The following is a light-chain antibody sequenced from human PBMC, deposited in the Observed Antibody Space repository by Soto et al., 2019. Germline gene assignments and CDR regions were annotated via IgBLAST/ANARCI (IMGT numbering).Light chain of an antibody. CDR2: DVS. J-gene: IGKJ4*01. Sequence: DIQMTQSPSTLSASVGDRVTITCRASQTLSSWLAWYQQKPGKAPKLLIYDVSSLESGVPSRFSGSGSGTEFTLTSSILQPDDFATYYCQQYNSYSLTFGGGTKVDIK. CDR3: QQYNSYSLT. CDR1: QTLSSW. V-gene: IGKV1-5*01.